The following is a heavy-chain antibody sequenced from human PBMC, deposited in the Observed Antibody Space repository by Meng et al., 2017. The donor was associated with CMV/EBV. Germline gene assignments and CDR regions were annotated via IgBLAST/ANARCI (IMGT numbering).Heavy chain of an antibody. V-gene: IGHV4-39*07. D-gene: IGHD3-3*01. J-gene: IGHJ5*02. CDR2: IYYSGST. Sequence: GSLRLSCTVSGGSISSSSYYWGWIRQPPGKGLEWIGSIYYSGSTYYNPSLKSRVTISVDTSKNQFSLKLSSVTAADTAVYYCARDRVTIFGVVGWFDPWGQGTLVTVSS. CDR3: ARDRVTIFGVVGWFDP. CDR1: GGSISSSSYY.